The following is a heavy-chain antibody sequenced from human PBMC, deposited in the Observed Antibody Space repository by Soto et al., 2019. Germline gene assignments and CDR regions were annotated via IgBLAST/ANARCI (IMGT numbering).Heavy chain of an antibody. J-gene: IGHJ6*02. CDR2: IIPIFGTA. CDR1: GGTFSSYA. V-gene: IGHV1-69*01. CDR3: ARDQTTVTSLGFYGMDV. D-gene: IGHD4-17*01. Sequence: QVQLVQSGAEVKKPGASVKVSCKASGGTFSSYAISWVRQAPGQGLEWMGGIIPIFGTANYAQKFQGRVTITADESTSTAYMELSSLRSEDTAAYYCARDQTTVTSLGFYGMDVWGQGTTVTVSS.